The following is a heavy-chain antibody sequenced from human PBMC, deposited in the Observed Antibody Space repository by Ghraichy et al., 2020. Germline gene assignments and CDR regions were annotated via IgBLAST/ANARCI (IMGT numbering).Heavy chain of an antibody. Sequence: ASVKVSCKASGYTFTTCDINWVRQATGQGLEWMGWMNPNSGNTDYAQKFQGRVIMTRNTSISTAYMELSSLRSEDTAVYYCAGSRSSSGYRRLDYWGQGTLVTVSS. J-gene: IGHJ4*02. CDR1: GYTFTTCD. D-gene: IGHD3-22*01. CDR3: AGSRSSSGYRRLDY. V-gene: IGHV1-8*01. CDR2: MNPNSGNT.